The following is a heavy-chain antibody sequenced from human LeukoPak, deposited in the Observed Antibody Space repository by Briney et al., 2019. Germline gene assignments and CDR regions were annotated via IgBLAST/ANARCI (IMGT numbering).Heavy chain of an antibody. J-gene: IGHJ4*02. D-gene: IGHD3-22*01. CDR1: GYSFANYW. Sequence: GESLKISCKGSGYSFANYWIGWVRQMPGKGLEWMGIIYPGDSDTRYSPSFQGQVTISADKSISTAYLQWSSLKASDTAMYYCARLSSYYDSSGTPDYWGQGTLVTVSS. V-gene: IGHV5-51*01. CDR2: IYPGDSDT. CDR3: ARLSSYYDSSGTPDY.